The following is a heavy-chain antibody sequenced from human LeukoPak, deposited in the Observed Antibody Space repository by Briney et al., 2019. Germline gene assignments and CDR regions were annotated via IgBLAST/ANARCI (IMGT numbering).Heavy chain of an antibody. CDR1: GGSISSGTFY. D-gene: IGHD1-26*01. V-gene: IGHV4-61*02. Sequence: SQTLSLTCTVSGGSISSGTFYWSWIRQPAGKGLEWIGRIHSSGSTNYNPSPNSRVTISIDTSKKQFSLELSSVTAADTAVYYCARVGGYSGSYYYFDSWGQGTLVTVSS. J-gene: IGHJ4*02. CDR2: IHSSGST. CDR3: ARVGGYSGSYYYFDS.